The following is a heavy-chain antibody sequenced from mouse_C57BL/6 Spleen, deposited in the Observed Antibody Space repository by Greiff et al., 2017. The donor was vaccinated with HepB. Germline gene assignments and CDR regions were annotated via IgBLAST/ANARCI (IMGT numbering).Heavy chain of an antibody. CDR1: GFNIKDYY. CDR3: APDYDWFAY. V-gene: IGHV14-2*01. J-gene: IGHJ3*01. CDR2: ISPEDGET. Sequence: VQLQQSGAELVKPGDSVKLSCTATGFNIKDYYMHWVKQRTEQGLEWMGRISPEDGETKYAPKFQCKATITADTSSNKAYLQLSSLTSEDTADYYCAPDYDWFAYWGKGTLVTVSA. D-gene: IGHD2-4*01.